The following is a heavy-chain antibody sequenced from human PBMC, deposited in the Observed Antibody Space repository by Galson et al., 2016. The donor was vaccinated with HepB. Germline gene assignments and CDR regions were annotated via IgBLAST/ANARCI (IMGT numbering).Heavy chain of an antibody. Sequence: SLRLSCAASGFPFSSYDMHWVRQSTGKGLEWVSGIGTAGDTFYAGAGKGRFNISRENAENSLDLQMNSLRVGDTAVYYCARGGLGYCTGGGCAPFDPWGQGTLVTVSS. CDR1: GFPFSSYD. J-gene: IGHJ5*02. V-gene: IGHV3-13*01. CDR3: ARGGLGYCTGGGCAPFDP. CDR2: IGTAGDT. D-gene: IGHD2-8*02.